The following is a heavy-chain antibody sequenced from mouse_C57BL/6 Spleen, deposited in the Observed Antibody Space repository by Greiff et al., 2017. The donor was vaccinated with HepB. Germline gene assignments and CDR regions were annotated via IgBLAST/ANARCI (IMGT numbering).Heavy chain of an antibody. CDR2: INPNNGGT. CDR3: ARRRLRNFYAMDY. D-gene: IGHD1-1*01. J-gene: IGHJ4*01. Sequence: EVQLQQSGPELVKPGASVKISCKASGYTFTDYYMNWVKQSHGKSLEWIGDINPNNGGTSYNQKLKGKATLTVDKSSSTAYMELRSLTAEDSAVYYCARRRLRNFYAMDYWGQGTSVTVSS. V-gene: IGHV1-26*01. CDR1: GYTFTDYY.